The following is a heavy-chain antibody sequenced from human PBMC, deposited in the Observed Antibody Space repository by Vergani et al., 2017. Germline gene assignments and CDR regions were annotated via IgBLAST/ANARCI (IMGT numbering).Heavy chain of an antibody. CDR3: AKDLGTSAGGGWIDP. CDR2: ISWHSNSI. J-gene: IGHJ5*02. D-gene: IGHD3-10*01. V-gene: IGHV3-9*02. Sequence: EVQLEESGGGLVLPGRSLRLSCVASGFTSAGYAMPWVRQAPGKGLEWVSGISWHSNSIGYADSVKGLFTISRDNAKNSLYLQINSLRAEDTALYYCAKDLGTSAGGGWIDPWGQGTLVTVSS. CDR1: GFTSAGYA.